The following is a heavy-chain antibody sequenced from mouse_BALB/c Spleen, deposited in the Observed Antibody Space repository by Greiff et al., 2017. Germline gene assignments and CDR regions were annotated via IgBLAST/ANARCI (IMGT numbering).Heavy chain of an antibody. CDR3: AYDYDGFDY. CDR1: GYTFTSYW. J-gene: IGHJ2*01. V-gene: IGHV1-7*01. Sequence: VQLQQSGAELAKPGASVKMSCKASGYTFTSYWMHWVKQRPGQGLEWIGYINPSTGYTEYNQKFKDKATLTADKSSSTAYMQLSSLTSEDSAVYYCAYDYDGFDYWGQGTTLTVSS. D-gene: IGHD2-4*01. CDR2: INPSTGYT.